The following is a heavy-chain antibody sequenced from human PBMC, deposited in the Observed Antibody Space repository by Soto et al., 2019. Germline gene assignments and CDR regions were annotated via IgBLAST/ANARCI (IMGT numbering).Heavy chain of an antibody. Sequence: PXGSLRLSCSASGFTFSTYAMSWVRQAPGKGLEWVSAISGRGGGTFYADSAKGRFTIARDNSKNTLFLQMNSLRAEETAVYFCARQMTSSTNYYDYWGQGTLVTVSS. CDR2: ISGRGGGT. CDR1: GFTFSTYA. CDR3: ARQMTSSTNYYDY. D-gene: IGHD2-2*01. J-gene: IGHJ4*02. V-gene: IGHV3-23*01.